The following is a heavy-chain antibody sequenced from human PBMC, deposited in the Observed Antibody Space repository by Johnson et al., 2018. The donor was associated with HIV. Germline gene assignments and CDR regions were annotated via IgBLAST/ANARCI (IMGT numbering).Heavy chain of an antibody. D-gene: IGHD3-9*01. V-gene: IGHV3-7*01. CDR3: ARGGVLRYFDWLFEDAFDI. Sequence: VQLVESGGGLVQPGGSLRLSCAASGFTFSSYWMSWVRQAPGKGLEWVANIKQDGSEQYYVDSVKGRFTISRDNAKNSLYLQMNSLRAEDTAVYYCARGGVLRYFDWLFEDAFDIWGQGTMVTVSS. CDR2: IKQDGSEQ. J-gene: IGHJ3*02. CDR1: GFTFSSYW.